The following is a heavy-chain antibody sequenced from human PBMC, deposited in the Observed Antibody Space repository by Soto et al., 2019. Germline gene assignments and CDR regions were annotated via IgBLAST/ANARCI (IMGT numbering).Heavy chain of an antibody. CDR3: AKDRNHYGSGSYFDY. V-gene: IGHV3-23*01. Sequence: EVQLLESGGALVQPGGSLRVSGAASGFAFNIYAMSWVRQAPGKGLGGVSVISGSADSTNYADSVKGRFTISRDNSKNTVYLQMNSLRVEDTAVYYCAKDRNHYGSGSYFDYWGQGTLVTVSS. D-gene: IGHD3-10*01. CDR1: GFAFNIYA. J-gene: IGHJ4*02. CDR2: ISGSADST.